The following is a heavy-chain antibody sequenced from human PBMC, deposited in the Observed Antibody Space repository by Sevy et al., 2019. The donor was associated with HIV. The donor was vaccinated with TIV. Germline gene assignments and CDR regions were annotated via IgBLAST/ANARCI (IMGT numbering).Heavy chain of an antibody. D-gene: IGHD2-15*01. J-gene: IGHJ3*02. CDR1: GFTFSSYS. V-gene: IGHV3-48*02. Sequence: GGSLRLSCAASGFTFSSYSMNWVRQAPGKGLEWVSYISSSSSTIYYADSVKGRFTISTDNAKNSLYLQMNSLRDEDTAVYYCAGPYCSGGSCYHDAFDIWGQGTMVTVSS. CDR2: ISSSSSTI. CDR3: AGPYCSGGSCYHDAFDI.